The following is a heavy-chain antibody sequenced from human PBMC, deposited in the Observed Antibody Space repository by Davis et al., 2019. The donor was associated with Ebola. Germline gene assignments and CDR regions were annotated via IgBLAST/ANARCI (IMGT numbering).Heavy chain of an antibody. Sequence: PSETLSLTCAVSGGSISSGGYSWSWIRQPPGKGLEWIGYIYHSGSTYYNPSLQSRVTISVDRCKNQFSLKLSSVTAADTAVYYWARELQPGRWFDPWGQGTLVTVSS. V-gene: IGHV4-30-2*01. D-gene: IGHD1-26*01. J-gene: IGHJ5*02. CDR2: IYHSGST. CDR1: GGSISSGGYS. CDR3: ARELQPGRWFDP.